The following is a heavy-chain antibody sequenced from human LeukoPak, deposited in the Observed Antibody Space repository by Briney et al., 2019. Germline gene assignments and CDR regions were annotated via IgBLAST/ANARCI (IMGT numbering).Heavy chain of an antibody. J-gene: IGHJ4*02. D-gene: IGHD3-9*01. CDR3: ARWSLLTGYYDY. CDR2: IRYDGSNK. CDR1: GLTFSSYG. Sequence: GGSLRLSCAVSGLTFSSYGMHSVRHAPGEGLEWVAFIRYDGSNKYYAHSVKGRFTISRDNSKNTLYLHMNSLRAEDTAVYYCARWSLLTGYYDYWGQGTLVTVSS. V-gene: IGHV3-30*02.